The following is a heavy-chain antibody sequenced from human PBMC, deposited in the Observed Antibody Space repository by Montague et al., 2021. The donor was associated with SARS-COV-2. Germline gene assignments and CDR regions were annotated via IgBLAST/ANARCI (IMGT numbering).Heavy chain of an antibody. Sequence: SETLSLTCAVSGGSLSSSNWWSWVRQPPGKVLEWIGEIYHSGSTNYNPPLKSRITISVNKSKNQSSLTLSSVTTADTAVYYWASRGAGWFGSNPERFDYWGQGTTVIVAS. CDR2: IYHSGST. J-gene: IGHJ4*02. V-gene: IGHV4-4*02. D-gene: IGHD3-10*01. CDR3: ASRGAGWFGSNPERFDY. CDR1: GGSLSSSNW.